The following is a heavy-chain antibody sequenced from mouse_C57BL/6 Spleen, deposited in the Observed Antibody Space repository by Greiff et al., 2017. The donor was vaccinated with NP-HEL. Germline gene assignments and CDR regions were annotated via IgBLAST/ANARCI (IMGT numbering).Heavy chain of an antibody. CDR1: GFTFSDYG. CDR2: ISSGSSTI. CDR3: ARAAYYSNGYFDV. Sequence: DVMLVESGGGLVKPGGSLKLSCAASGFTFSDYGMHWVRQAPEKGLEWVAYISSGSSTIYYADTVKGRFTISRDNAKNTLFLQMTSLRSEDTAMYYCARAAYYSNGYFDVWGTGTTVTVSS. D-gene: IGHD2-5*01. V-gene: IGHV5-17*01. J-gene: IGHJ1*03.